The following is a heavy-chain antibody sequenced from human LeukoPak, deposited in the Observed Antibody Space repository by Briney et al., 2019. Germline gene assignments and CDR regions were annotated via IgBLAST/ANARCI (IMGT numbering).Heavy chain of an antibody. J-gene: IGHJ4*02. V-gene: IGHV1-18*01. Sequence: GASVKVSCKASGYTFTSYGISWVRQAPGQGLEWMGWISAYNGNTNYAQKLQGRVTMTTDTSTSTAYMELRRLRYDDTAVYYCARAAGGFWGYYDFWSGYSDYFDYWGQGTLVTVSS. D-gene: IGHD3-3*01. CDR1: GYTFTSYG. CDR2: ISAYNGNT. CDR3: ARAAGGFWGYYDFWSGYSDYFDY.